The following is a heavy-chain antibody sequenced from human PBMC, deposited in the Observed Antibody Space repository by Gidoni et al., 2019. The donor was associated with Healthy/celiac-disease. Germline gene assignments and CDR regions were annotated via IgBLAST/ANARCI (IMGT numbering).Heavy chain of an antibody. J-gene: IGHJ6*02. D-gene: IGHD3-9*01. V-gene: IGHV4-39*07. CDR3: ARDSRYYDILTGYYDWGNYYYGMDV. CDR2: IYYSGST. CDR1: GGSISSSSYY. Sequence: LQLQESGPGLVKPSETLSLTCTVSGGSISSSSYYWGWIRQPPGKGLEWIGSIYYSGSTYYNPSLKSRVTISLDTSKNQFSLKLSSVTAADTAVYYCARDSRYYDILTGYYDWGNYYYGMDVWGQGTTVTVSS.